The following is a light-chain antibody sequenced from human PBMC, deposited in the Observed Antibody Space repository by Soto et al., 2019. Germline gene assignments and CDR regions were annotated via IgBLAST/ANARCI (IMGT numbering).Light chain of an antibody. V-gene: IGKV3-20*01. CDR2: GAS. CDR1: QSVRSSY. J-gene: IGKJ3*01. Sequence: EIVLTQSPGTLSLSPGERATLSCRASQSVRSSYLAWYQQKPGQAPRLLIYGASSRATGIPDRFSGSGSGTDFTLTISRLETEDFAVYYCQQYGSPGVFTFGPGTKVDIK. CDR3: QQYGSPGVFT.